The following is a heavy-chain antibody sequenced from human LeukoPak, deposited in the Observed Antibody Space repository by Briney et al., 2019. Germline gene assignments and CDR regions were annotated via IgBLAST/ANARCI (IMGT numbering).Heavy chain of an antibody. CDR3: ASRITIFGVVIADYFAY. D-gene: IGHD3-3*01. J-gene: IGHJ4*02. CDR2: IYYSGST. V-gene: IGHV4-39*01. Sequence: SETLSLTCTVSGGSISSSSYYWGWIRQPPGKGLEWIGSIYYSGSTYYNPSLKSRVTISVDTSKNQFSLKLSSVTAADTAVYYCASRITIFGVVIADYFAYWGQGTLVTVSS. CDR1: GGSISSSSYY.